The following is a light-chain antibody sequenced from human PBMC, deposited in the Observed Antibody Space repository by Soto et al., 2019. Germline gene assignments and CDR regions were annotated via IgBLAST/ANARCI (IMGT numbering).Light chain of an antibody. Sequence: QSALTQPRSVSGSPGQSVTISCTGTSSDVGGYNYVSWYQQHPGTAPKLMIYDVSKWPSGVPDRFSGSKSGNTASLTISGLQAEDVGDYSCGSYAGNSLWVFGGGTKLTV. V-gene: IGLV2-11*01. J-gene: IGLJ3*02. CDR1: SSDVGGYNY. CDR3: GSYAGNSLWV. CDR2: DVS.